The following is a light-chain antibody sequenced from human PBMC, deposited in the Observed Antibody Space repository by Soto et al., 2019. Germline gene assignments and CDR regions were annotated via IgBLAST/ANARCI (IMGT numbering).Light chain of an antibody. Sequence: EIVMTQSPASLSVSLGERATLSCRAIQSVSFNLAWYQQKPGQAPRLLIYDTSTRATGIPARFTGSGSGTDYTLTISSLQSEDFAVYFCQQYNNWPRTFGQGTKLEIK. CDR3: QQYNNWPRT. CDR2: DTS. CDR1: QSVSFN. V-gene: IGKV3-15*01. J-gene: IGKJ1*01.